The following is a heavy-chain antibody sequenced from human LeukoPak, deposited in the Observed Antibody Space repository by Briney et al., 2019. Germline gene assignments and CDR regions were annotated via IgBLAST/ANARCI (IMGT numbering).Heavy chain of an antibody. CDR2: MEGDGTTI. CDR3: VRGTNNWYGVDY. J-gene: IGHJ4*02. V-gene: IGHV3-74*01. D-gene: IGHD1-1*01. CDR1: GLTLSNSW. Sequence: GGSLRLSCAASGLTLSNSWMHWVRQVPGKGLVWVSYMEGDGTTISHADSVRGRFTMSSDNAKNTLYLQMNSLTEDDTAIYFCVRGTNNWYGVDYWGRGTLVTVSS.